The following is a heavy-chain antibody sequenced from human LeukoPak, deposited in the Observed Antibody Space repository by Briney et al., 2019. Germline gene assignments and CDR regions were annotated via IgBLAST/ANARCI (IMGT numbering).Heavy chain of an antibody. CDR1: GFTVSSNS. D-gene: IGHD2-15*01. J-gene: IGHJ4*02. CDR3: ARRAGEYSHPYDY. V-gene: IGHV3-53*01. CDR2: IYSGGNT. Sequence: GGSLRLSCTVSGFTVSSNSWSWVRQAPGKGLEWVSFIYSGGNTHYSDSVKGRFTVSRDNSKNTLYLQMNSLRAEDTAIYYCARRAGEYSHPYDYWGQGTLVTVSS.